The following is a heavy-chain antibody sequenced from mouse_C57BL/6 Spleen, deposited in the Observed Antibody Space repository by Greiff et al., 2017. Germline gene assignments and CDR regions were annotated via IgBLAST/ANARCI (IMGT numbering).Heavy chain of an antibody. Sequence: QVQLQQPGTELVKPGASVKLSCKASGYTFTSYWMHWVKQRPGQGLEWIGNINPSNGGTNYNEKFKSKATLTVDQSSSTAYMQLSSLTSEASAVYYTAREGHDYGSSYWYFDVWGTGTTVTVSS. J-gene: IGHJ1*03. CDR1: GYTFTSYW. V-gene: IGHV1-53*01. CDR2: INPSNGGT. D-gene: IGHD1-1*01. CDR3: AREGHDYGSSYWYFDV.